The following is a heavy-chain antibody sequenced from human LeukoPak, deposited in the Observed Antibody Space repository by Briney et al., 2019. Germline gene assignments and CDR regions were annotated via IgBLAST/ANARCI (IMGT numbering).Heavy chain of an antibody. Sequence: GASVKVSCKASGGTFSSYAISWVRQAPGQGLEWMGWINPNSGGTNYAQKFQGRVTMTRDTSISTAYMELSRLRSDDTAVYYCAREPRSGSNDAFDIWGQGTMVTVSS. CDR3: AREPRSGSNDAFDI. CDR2: INPNSGGT. D-gene: IGHD1-26*01. CDR1: GGTFSSYA. V-gene: IGHV1-2*02. J-gene: IGHJ3*02.